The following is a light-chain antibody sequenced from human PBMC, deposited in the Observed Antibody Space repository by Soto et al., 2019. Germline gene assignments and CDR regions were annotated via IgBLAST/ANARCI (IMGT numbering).Light chain of an antibody. J-gene: IGLJ3*02. CDR1: SSDVGDYNY. Sequence: QPGSVSGSPGQSVTISCTGTSSDVGDYNYVSWYQQHPGKAPKLLIYAVNMRPSGVPDRFSGSKSGNTASLTISGLQAEDEADYSCCSYAGSYTWVFGGGTKLTVL. CDR3: CSYAGSYTWV. CDR2: AVN. V-gene: IGLV2-11*01.